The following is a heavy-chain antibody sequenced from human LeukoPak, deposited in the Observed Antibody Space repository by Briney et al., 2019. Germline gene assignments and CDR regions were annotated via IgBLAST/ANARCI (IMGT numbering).Heavy chain of an antibody. J-gene: IGHJ3*02. CDR1: GGSISSYY. Sequence: SETLSLTGTVSGGSISSYYWSWIRQPPGKGREWIGHIAYSGSTIYNPSLNSRVTITLDTSKNLFSLKPTSVTAADTAVYYCARDYGGNSITFGIWGQGTMVTVSS. D-gene: IGHD4-23*01. CDR2: IAYSGST. CDR3: ARDYGGNSITFGI. V-gene: IGHV4-59*01.